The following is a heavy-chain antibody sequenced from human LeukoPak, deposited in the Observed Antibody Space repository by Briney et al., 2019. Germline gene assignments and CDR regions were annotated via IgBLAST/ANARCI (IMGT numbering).Heavy chain of an antibody. CDR1: GFTVSSNY. CDR3: ARVTPPHDFWSGYLGAFDI. J-gene: IGHJ3*02. CDR2: FYSGGST. V-gene: IGHV3-53*01. Sequence: GGSLRLSCGVSGFTVSSNYMSWVPRSPGKGVGWVSVFYSGGSTYYADPVKGRFTISRDNSKNTLYPKMNSLRAEHTAGYCCARVTPPHDFWSGYLGAFDIWGQGTMVTVSS. D-gene: IGHD3-3*01.